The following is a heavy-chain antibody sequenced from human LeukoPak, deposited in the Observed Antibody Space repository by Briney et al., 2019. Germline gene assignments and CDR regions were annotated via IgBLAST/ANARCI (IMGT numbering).Heavy chain of an antibody. CDR1: GFTFSSYD. CDR2: ISYDGSNK. V-gene: IGHV3-30*18. Sequence: GGSLRLSCAASGFTFSSYDMHWVRQAPGKGLEWVAVISYDGSNKYYADSVKGRFTISRDNSKNTLYLQMNSLRAEDTAVYYCAKVSGDHPYFDYWGQGTLVTVSS. CDR3: AKVSGDHPYFDY. D-gene: IGHD4-17*01. J-gene: IGHJ4*02.